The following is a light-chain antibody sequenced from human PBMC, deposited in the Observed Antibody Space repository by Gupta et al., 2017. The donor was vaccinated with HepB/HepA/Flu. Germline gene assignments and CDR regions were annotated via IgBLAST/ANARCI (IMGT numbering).Light chain of an antibody. CDR2: DVS. CDR1: SSDVGGYNY. V-gene: IGLV2-11*01. CDR3: CSYASSSHVV. J-gene: IGLJ2*01. Sequence: QSALTQPRSVSGSPGQSVTISCTGTSSDVGGYNYVSWYQQHPGKPPILMIYDVSKRPSGVPDLFAGSKSGNTASLTISVLQAEDEADYYRCSYASSSHVVFGGGTKLTVL.